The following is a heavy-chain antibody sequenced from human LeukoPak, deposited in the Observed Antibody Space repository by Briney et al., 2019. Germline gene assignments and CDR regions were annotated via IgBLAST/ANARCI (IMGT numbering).Heavy chain of an antibody. CDR1: GGTFSSYA. CDR3: ASPGEGYYYDSSGYPN. Sequence: SVKVSCKASGGTFSSYAISWVRQAPGQGLEWMGRIIPILGIANYAQKFQGRVTITPDKSTSTAYMELSSLRSEDTAVYYCASPGEGYYYDSSGYPNWGQGTLVTVSS. D-gene: IGHD3-22*01. V-gene: IGHV1-69*04. CDR2: IIPILGIA. J-gene: IGHJ4*02.